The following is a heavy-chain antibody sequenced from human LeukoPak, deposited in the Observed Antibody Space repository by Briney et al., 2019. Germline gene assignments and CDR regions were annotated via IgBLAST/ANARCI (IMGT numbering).Heavy chain of an antibody. V-gene: IGHV3-49*04. CDR3: TRDEVRGCTNGVCYGMDV. Sequence: GGSLRPSCTASGFTLGDYAVTWVRQAPGKGLEWLGFIRCKTYGGATEYAASVKGRFTISRDDSRSIAYLQMNSLKTEDTALYYCTRDEVRGCTNGVCYGMDVWGQGTTVTVSS. D-gene: IGHD2-8*01. J-gene: IGHJ6*02. CDR1: GFTLGDYA. CDR2: IRCKTYGGAT.